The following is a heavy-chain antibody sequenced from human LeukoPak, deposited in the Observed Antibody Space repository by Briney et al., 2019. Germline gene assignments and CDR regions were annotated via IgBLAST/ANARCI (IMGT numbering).Heavy chain of an antibody. CDR3: ARDIDPTLSYYFDY. CDR2: ISSSGSTI. V-gene: IGHV3-48*03. Sequence: GGSLRLSCAASGFTFSSYEMNWVRQAPGKGLEWVSYISSSGSTIYYADSVKGRFTISRDNAKNSLYLQMNSLRAEDTAVYYCARDIDPTLSYYFDYWGQGTLVTVSS. CDR1: GFTFSSYE. D-gene: IGHD1-26*01. J-gene: IGHJ4*02.